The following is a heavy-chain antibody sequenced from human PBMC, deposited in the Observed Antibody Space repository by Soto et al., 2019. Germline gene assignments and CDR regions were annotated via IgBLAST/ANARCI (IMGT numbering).Heavy chain of an antibody. CDR3: ARDWWEEPAGKETVSQFDY. Sequence: PGGSLRLSCVASGFTFNSYSMNWVRQAPGKGLEWVSAISGSGGSTYYADSVKGRFTISRDNSKNTVYLQMNSLRAEDTAVYYCARDWWEEPAGKETVSQFDYWGQGTLVTVSS. CDR2: ISGSGGST. J-gene: IGHJ4*02. V-gene: IGHV3-23*01. CDR1: GFTFNSYS. D-gene: IGHD6-13*01.